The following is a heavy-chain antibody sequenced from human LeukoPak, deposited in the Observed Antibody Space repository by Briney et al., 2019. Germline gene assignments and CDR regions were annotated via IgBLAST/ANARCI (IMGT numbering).Heavy chain of an antibody. CDR1: GFTFSSYA. J-gene: IGHJ5*02. Sequence: GASLRHSCAGSGFTFSSYAMSWVRQAPGKGLEWVSAISGSGGSTYYADSVKGRFTISRDNSKNTLYLQVNSLRAEDTAVYYCAKSPQEITIFGVVSINWFDPWGQGTLVTVSS. V-gene: IGHV3-23*01. CDR3: AKSPQEITIFGVVSINWFDP. D-gene: IGHD3-3*01. CDR2: ISGSGGST.